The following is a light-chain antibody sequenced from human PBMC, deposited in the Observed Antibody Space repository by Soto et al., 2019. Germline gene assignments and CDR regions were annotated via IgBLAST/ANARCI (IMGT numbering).Light chain of an antibody. CDR3: TSYISTSTPYV. Sequence: QSVLTQPASVSGSPGQSITISCAGTSSDVGRYTYVSWYQQHPGKAPKLIIYDVYNRPSGVSTRFSGSKSGNTASLTISGLQAEVEADYYCTSYISTSTPYVFGGGTKVTVL. V-gene: IGLV2-14*01. CDR1: SSDVGRYTY. CDR2: DVY. J-gene: IGLJ1*01.